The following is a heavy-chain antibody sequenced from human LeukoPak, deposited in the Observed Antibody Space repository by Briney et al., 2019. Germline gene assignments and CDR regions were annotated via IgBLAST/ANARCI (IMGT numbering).Heavy chain of an antibody. J-gene: IGHJ4*02. CDR2: IYSGGST. CDR1: GFTVSSNY. V-gene: IGHV3-53*01. Sequence: GGSLRLSCAASGFTVSSNYMTCVRQAPGKGLEWASVIYSGGSTYYADSVKGRFTISRDNSKNTLFLQMNSLRAEDTAVYYCARNFALDYWGQGTLVTVSS. CDR3: ARNFALDY.